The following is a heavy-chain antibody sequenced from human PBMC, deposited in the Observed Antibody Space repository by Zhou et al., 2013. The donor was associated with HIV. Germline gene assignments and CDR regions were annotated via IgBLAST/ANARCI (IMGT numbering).Heavy chain of an antibody. CDR1: GDSMDSHY. CDR2: IHSGGST. V-gene: IGHV4-59*11. Sequence: VQLQESGPGLVKPSETLSLTCTVSGDSMDSHYWSWIRQPPRKRLEWIGYIHSGGSTNYNPSLRGRVSISVDTSKNQFSLKLNYVTATDTAVYFCARDDYYGSGPYAYWGQGLLVTVSS. CDR3: ARDDYYGSGPYAY. J-gene: IGHJ4*02. D-gene: IGHD3-10*01.